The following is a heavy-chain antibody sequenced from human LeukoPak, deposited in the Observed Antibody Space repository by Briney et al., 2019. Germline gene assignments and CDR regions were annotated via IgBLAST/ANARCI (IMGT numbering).Heavy chain of an antibody. D-gene: IGHD5-24*01. V-gene: IGHV3-7*01. J-gene: IGHJ4*02. CDR1: GFTFSSYW. CDR2: IKQDESEK. Sequence: GGSLRLSCTASGFTFSSYWMSWVRQAPGKGLEWVANIKQDESEKYYVDSMKGRFTISRDNAKNSVYLQMNSLRAEDTAVYYCARDGVATINYWGQGTLVTVYS. CDR3: ARDGVATINY.